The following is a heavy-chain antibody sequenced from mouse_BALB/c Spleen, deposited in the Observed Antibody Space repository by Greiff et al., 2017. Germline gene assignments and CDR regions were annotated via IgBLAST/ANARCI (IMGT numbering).Heavy chain of an antibody. CDR2: IRSKSNNYAT. CDR1: GFTFNTYA. Sequence: EVMLVESGGGLVQPKGSLKLSCAASGFTFNTYAMNWVRQAPGKGLEWVARIRSKSNNYATYYADSVKDRFTISRDDSQSMLYLQMNNLKTEDTAMYYCVRHYYDYDPWFAYWGQVTLVTVSA. J-gene: IGHJ3*01. D-gene: IGHD2-4*01. V-gene: IGHV10-1*02. CDR3: VRHYYDYDPWFAY.